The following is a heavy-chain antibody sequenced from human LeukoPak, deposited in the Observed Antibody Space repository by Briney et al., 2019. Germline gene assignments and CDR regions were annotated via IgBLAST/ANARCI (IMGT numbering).Heavy chain of an antibody. CDR3: AKSGGATQSSYYFDY. J-gene: IGHJ4*02. Sequence: GGSLRLSCAASGFTFSDYALSWVRQAPGKGLEWVSVISGSGDSTYHADSVKARFTISRHNSKNTLYLQINSLRAEDTAVYYCAKSGGATQSSYYFDYWGQGTLVTVSS. D-gene: IGHD1-26*01. CDR2: ISGSGDST. CDR1: GFTFSDYA. V-gene: IGHV3-23*01.